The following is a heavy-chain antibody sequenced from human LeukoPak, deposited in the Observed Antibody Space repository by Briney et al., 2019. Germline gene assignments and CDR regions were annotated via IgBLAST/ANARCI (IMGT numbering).Heavy chain of an antibody. D-gene: IGHD3-16*02. Sequence: PGRSLRLSCVASGFTFDDYAMHWVRQAPGKGLEWISYISRNGGSIDYADSVKGRFTISRDNAKNSLYLQMNSLRTEDTALYYCAKDLSRWGSYRSDAFDIWGQGTMVTVSS. CDR1: GFTFDDYA. CDR3: AKDLSRWGSYRSDAFDI. CDR2: ISRNGGSI. V-gene: IGHV3-9*01. J-gene: IGHJ3*02.